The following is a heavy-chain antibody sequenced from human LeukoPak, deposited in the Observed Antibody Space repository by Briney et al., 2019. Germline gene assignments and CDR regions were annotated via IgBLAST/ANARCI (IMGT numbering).Heavy chain of an antibody. D-gene: IGHD1-26*01. Sequence: PGGSLRLSCAASGFTFDDYAMHWVRQAPGKGLEWVSGITWNSDNIAYVDSVKGRFTISRENAKNSLYLQMNSLRAEDTAVYYCASTPGKGGATSGPWGQGTLVTVSS. CDR2: ITWNSDNI. J-gene: IGHJ5*02. V-gene: IGHV3-9*01. CDR3: ASTPGKGGATSGP. CDR1: GFTFDDYA.